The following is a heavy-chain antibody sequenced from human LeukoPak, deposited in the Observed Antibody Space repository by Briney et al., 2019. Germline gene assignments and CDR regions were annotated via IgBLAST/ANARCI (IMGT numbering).Heavy chain of an antibody. D-gene: IGHD6-19*01. CDR3: AKDGRSYSSGWPPFEY. CDR1: GFTVSSNE. Sequence: GGSLRLSCAASGFTVSSNEMSWVRQAPGKGLEWVSSISGGSTYYADSRKGRFTISRDNSKNTLYLQMNSLRPEDTAVYYCAKDGRSYSSGWPPFEYWGQGTLVTVSS. J-gene: IGHJ4*02. CDR2: ISGGST. V-gene: IGHV3-38-3*01.